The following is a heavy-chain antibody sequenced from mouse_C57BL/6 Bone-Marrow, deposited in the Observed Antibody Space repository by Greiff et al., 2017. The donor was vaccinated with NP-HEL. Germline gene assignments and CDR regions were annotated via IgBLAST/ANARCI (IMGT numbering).Heavy chain of an antibody. D-gene: IGHD3-2*02. CDR3: ARWDSSGPFAY. CDR1: GYTFTSYG. J-gene: IGHJ3*01. V-gene: IGHV1-81*01. CDR2: IYPRSGNT. Sequence: VQLQQSGAELARPGASVKLSCKASGYTFTSYGISWVKQRTGQGLEWIGEIYPRSGNTYYNEKFKGKATLTADKSSSTAYMELRSLTSEDSAVYFCARWDSSGPFAYWGQGTLVTVSA.